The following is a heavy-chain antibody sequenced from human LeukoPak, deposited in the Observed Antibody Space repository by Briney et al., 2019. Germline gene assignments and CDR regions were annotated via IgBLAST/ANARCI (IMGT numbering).Heavy chain of an antibody. CDR2: IYYSGST. J-gene: IGHJ6*03. CDR3: ARGSQDFWSGYPPPYYYYYYMDV. Sequence: SETLSLTCTVSGGSISSSSYYWGWIRQPPGKGLEWIGSIYYSGSTYYNPSLKSRVTISVDTSKNQFSLKLSSVTAADTAVYYCARGSQDFWSGYPPPYYYYYYMDVWGKGTTVTVSS. D-gene: IGHD3-3*01. CDR1: GGSISSSSYY. V-gene: IGHV4-39*01.